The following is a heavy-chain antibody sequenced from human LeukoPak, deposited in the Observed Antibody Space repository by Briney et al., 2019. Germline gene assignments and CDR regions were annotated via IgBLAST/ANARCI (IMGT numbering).Heavy chain of an antibody. V-gene: IGHV3-11*03. CDR3: ARHPDGSLSLDY. J-gene: IGHJ4*02. CDR2: ISSSGSHT. CDR1: GFSFSDYY. D-gene: IGHD1-26*01. Sequence: GGSLRLSCVASGFSFSDYYMSWIRQTPGKGLEWVSYISSSGSHTNYADSVTGRFTISRNNAKRSLHLQMNSLRAEDTAVYYCARHPDGSLSLDYWGQGTLVTVSS.